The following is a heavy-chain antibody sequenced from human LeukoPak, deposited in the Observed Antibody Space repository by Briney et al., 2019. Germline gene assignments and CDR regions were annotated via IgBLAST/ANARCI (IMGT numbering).Heavy chain of an antibody. CDR2: ISGSGGST. CDR3: ARLGYCSSTSCSAYYGMDV. J-gene: IGHJ6*02. Sequence: GGSLRLSCAASGFTFSSYAMTWVRQAPGKGLEWVSAISGSGGSTYYADSVKGRFTISRDNSKNTLHLQMNSLRAEDTAVYYCARLGYCSSTSCSAYYGMDVWGQGTTVTVSS. CDR1: GFTFSSYA. V-gene: IGHV3-23*01. D-gene: IGHD2-2*01.